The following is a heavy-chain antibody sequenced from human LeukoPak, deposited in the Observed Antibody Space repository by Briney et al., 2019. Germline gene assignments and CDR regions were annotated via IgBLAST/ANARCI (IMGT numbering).Heavy chain of an antibody. CDR2: FDPEDGET. J-gene: IGHJ4*02. CDR1: GYTLTELS. Sequence: ASVKVSCKVSGYTLTELSMHWVRQAPGKGLEWMGCFDPEDGETIYAQKFQGRVTMTEDTSTDTAYMELSSLRSEDTAVYYCATDHRVYGDGPPTVDWGQGTLVTVSS. D-gene: IGHD5/OR15-5a*01. CDR3: ATDHRVYGDGPPTVD. V-gene: IGHV1-24*01.